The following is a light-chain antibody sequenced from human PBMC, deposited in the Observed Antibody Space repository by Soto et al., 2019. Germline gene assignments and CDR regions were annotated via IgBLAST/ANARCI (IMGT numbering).Light chain of an antibody. Sequence: DIVMTQSPDSLAVSLGERATINCKSSQSVLYSSNNKNYLAWYQQKPGQPPKLLIYWASTRESGVPDRFSGSGSGTDFTLTIRSLQAADVAVYYCQQYYSPLRTFGQGTKVEIK. CDR2: WAS. J-gene: IGKJ1*01. CDR1: QSVLYSSNNKNY. V-gene: IGKV4-1*01. CDR3: QQYYSPLRT.